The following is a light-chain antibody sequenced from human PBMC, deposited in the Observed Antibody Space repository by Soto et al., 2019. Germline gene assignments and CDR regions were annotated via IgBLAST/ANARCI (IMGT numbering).Light chain of an antibody. CDR1: RSVIGNY. J-gene: IGKJ1*01. Sequence: EMVLTQSPGTLSLSPGDRATLSCRASRSVIGNYLSCYPQKPGQAPALLIYGASSRATGMPDRFSGSGSGTDFSLTISILEPEDFAVYYCQQYGSSPRTFGQGTKVDIK. V-gene: IGKV3-20*01. CDR3: QQYGSSPRT. CDR2: GAS.